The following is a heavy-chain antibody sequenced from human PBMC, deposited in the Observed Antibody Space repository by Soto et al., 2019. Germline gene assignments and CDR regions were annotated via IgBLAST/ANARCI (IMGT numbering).Heavy chain of an antibody. CDR1: GFIFDNHA. J-gene: IGHJ2*01. D-gene: IGHD3-16*01. Sequence: EVQLVESGGGLVQPGRSLRLSCTASGFIFDNHAMHWVRQAPGKGLEWVAGVTWNSVATGYADSVKGRFTISRDNAKNSLYPQMNSLSAEDTAVYFCVKEGGMKYFDFWGRGTVVTVSS. CDR2: VTWNSVAT. CDR3: VKEGGMKYFDF. V-gene: IGHV3-9*01.